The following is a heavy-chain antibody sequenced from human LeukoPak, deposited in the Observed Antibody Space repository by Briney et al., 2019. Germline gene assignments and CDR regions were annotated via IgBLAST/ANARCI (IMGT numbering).Heavy chain of an antibody. CDR2: ISYDGSNK. CDR3: ARVVRVAGTFGY. D-gene: IGHD6-19*01. Sequence: GGSLRLSCAASGFTFSSYAMHWVRQAPGKGLEWVAVISYDGSNKYYADSVKGRFTISRDNSKNTLYLQMNSLSAEDTAVYYCARVVRVAGTFGYWGQGTLVTVSS. V-gene: IGHV3-30-3*01. CDR1: GFTFSSYA. J-gene: IGHJ4*02.